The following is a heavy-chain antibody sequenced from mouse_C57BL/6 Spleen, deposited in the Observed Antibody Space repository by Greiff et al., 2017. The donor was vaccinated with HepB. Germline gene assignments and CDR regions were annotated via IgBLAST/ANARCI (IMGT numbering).Heavy chain of an antibody. D-gene: IGHD1-1*01. Sequence: VQLQQSVAELVRPGASVKLSCTASGFNIKNTYMHWVKQRPEQGLEWIGRIDPANGNTKYAPKFQGKATITADTSSNTAYLQLSSLTSEDTAIYYCARSATIYYYGSNHFDYWGQGTTLTVSS. J-gene: IGHJ2*01. CDR2: IDPANGNT. V-gene: IGHV14-3*01. CDR1: GFNIKNTY. CDR3: ARSATIYYYGSNHFDY.